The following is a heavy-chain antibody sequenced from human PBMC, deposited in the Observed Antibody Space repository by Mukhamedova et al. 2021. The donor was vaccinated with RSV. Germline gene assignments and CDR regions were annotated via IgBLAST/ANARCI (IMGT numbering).Heavy chain of an antibody. J-gene: IGHJ3*02. D-gene: IGHD2-15*01. CDR2: ITPNSGDT. CDR3: ASIVYCSGDRCYFAFDM. V-gene: IGHV1-2*06. Sequence: GRITPNSGDTNYAQKFQGRVTMTRDTSVSTAYMELSRLTSDDTAVYYCASIVYCSGDRCYFAFDMWGQGTMVTVSS.